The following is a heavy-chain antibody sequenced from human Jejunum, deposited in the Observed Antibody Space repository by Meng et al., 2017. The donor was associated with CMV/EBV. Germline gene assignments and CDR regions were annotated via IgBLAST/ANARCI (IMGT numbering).Heavy chain of an antibody. CDR3: GDPPAGY. V-gene: IGHV4-4*02. CDR2: IFHSGAT. CDR1: GGSLIGTNW. J-gene: IGHJ4*02. Sequence: QVQLQESGPGLVRPSGTLSLTCVVSGGSLIGTNWWNWVRQPPGGGLEWIGEIFHSGATSYNPSLKSRVTISIDNSKNQFSLKLTSVTAADTAVYFCGDPPAGYWGQGVLVTVSS.